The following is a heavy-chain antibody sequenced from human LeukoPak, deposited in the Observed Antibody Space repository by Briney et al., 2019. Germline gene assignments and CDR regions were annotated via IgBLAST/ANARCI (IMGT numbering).Heavy chain of an antibody. CDR1: GYTYTGYY. CDR3: ARVGSNYGSGSSNWFDP. V-gene: IGHV1-2*02. D-gene: IGHD3-10*01. Sequence: ASVKVSCKASGYTYTGYYMHWVRQAPGQGLEWMGWINPNSGGTNYAQKFQGRVTMTRDTSISTAYMELSRLRSDDTAVYYCARVGSNYGSGSSNWFDPWGQGTLVTVSS. CDR2: INPNSGGT. J-gene: IGHJ5*02.